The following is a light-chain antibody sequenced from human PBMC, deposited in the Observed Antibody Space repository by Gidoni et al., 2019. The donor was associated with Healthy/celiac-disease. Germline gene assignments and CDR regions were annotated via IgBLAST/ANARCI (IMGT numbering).Light chain of an antibody. Sequence: DIVMTQSPLSLPVTPGEPASISCRSSQSLSHSNGYNYLDWYLQKPGQSPQLLIYLGSNRASGVPDRFSGSGSGTDFTLKISRVEAEDVGVYYCMQGLQTMYTFGQGTRLEIK. V-gene: IGKV2-28*01. J-gene: IGKJ2*01. CDR3: MQGLQTMYT. CDR1: QSLSHSNGYNY. CDR2: LGS.